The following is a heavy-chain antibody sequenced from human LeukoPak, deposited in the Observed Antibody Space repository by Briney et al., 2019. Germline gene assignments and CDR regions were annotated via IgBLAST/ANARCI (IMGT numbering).Heavy chain of an antibody. CDR1: GFTFSSYA. Sequence: GGSLRLPCAASGFTFSSYAMHWVRQAPGKGLEWVAVISYDGSNKYYADSVKGRFTISRDNSKNTLYLQMNSLRAEDTAVYYCAREVRYGDYVDYWGQGTLVTVSS. V-gene: IGHV3-30-3*01. CDR2: ISYDGSNK. D-gene: IGHD4-17*01. CDR3: AREVRYGDYVDY. J-gene: IGHJ4*02.